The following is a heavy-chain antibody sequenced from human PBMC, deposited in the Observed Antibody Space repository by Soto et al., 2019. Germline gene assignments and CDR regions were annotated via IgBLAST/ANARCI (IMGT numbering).Heavy chain of an antibody. V-gene: IGHV1-18*01. CDR2: ISAYKGNT. Sequence: ASVKVSCKASGFPFTNYGISWVRQAPGQGLEWMGWISAYKGNTNYAQKFQGRVTMTTDTSTSTAYMELRSLRSDDTAVYYCASRSGQLPYYFDYWGQGTLVTVSS. CDR1: GFPFTNYG. CDR3: ASRSGQLPYYFDY. J-gene: IGHJ4*02. D-gene: IGHD6-6*01.